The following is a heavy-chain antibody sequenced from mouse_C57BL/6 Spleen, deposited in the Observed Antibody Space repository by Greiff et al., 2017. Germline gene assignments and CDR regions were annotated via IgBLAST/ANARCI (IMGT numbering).Heavy chain of an antibody. CDR1: GFSLTSYG. V-gene: IGHV2-4*01. Sequence: QVHVKQSGPGLVQPSQSLSITCTVSGFSLTSYGVHWVRQPPGKGLEWLGVIWSGGSTDYNAAFISRLSISKDNSKSQVFFKMNSLQADDTAIYYCAKNEGNYYGFDYWGQGTTLTVSS. CDR2: IWSGGST. CDR3: AKNEGNYYGFDY. J-gene: IGHJ2*01. D-gene: IGHD1-1*01.